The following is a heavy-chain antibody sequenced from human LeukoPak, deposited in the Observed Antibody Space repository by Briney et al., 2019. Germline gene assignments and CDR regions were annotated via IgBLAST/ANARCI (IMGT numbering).Heavy chain of an antibody. CDR1: GGTFSSYA. CDR2: IIPIFGTA. D-gene: IGHD2/OR15-2a*01. CDR3: ARNVNGEYDY. Sequence: EASVKVSCKASGGTFSSYAISWVRQAPGQGLEWMGGIIPIFGTANYAQKFQGRVTITADKSTSTAYMELSSLRSEDTAVYYCARNVNGEYDYWGQGTLVTVSS. J-gene: IGHJ4*02. V-gene: IGHV1-69*06.